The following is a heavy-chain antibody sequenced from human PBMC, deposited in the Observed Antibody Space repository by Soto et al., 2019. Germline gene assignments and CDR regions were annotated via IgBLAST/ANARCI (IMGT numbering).Heavy chain of an antibody. CDR3: ARDPGYFYGMDV. J-gene: IGHJ6*02. CDR1: GRSVESTPTA. V-gene: IGHV6-1*01. Sequence: SQSLALTSGISGRSVESTPTARIRSSQYQSRGLEWLGRTYYRSRWYHDYAVSVRSRVIINPDTSNNQFSLHLNSVTPEDTAVYYCARDPGYFYGMDVWGQATTVTVSS. CDR2: TYYRSRWYH.